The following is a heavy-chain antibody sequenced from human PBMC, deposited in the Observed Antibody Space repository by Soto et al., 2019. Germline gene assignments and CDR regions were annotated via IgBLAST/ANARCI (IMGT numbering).Heavy chain of an antibody. D-gene: IGHD4-4*01. Sequence: LGESLKISCKGSGYSFTSYWIGWVRQMPGKGLEWMGIIYPGDSDTRYSPSFQGQVTISADKSISTAYPQWSSLKASDTAMYYCARRSTVTTGGGYYYYGMDVWGQGNTVTVSS. J-gene: IGHJ6*02. V-gene: IGHV5-51*01. CDR1: GYSFTSYW. CDR2: IYPGDSDT. CDR3: ARRSTVTTGGGYYYYGMDV.